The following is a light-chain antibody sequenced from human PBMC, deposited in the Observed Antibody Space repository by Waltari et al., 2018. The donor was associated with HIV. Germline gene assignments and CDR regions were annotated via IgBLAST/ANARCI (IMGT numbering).Light chain of an antibody. CDR3: QTWGTGFWV. CDR1: NGHSSYA. V-gene: IGLV4-69*01. Sequence: QLVLTQSPSASASLGASVKLTCTLSNGHSSYAIAWHQQQPEKGPRYLMKVNSDGSHSKGDGIPDRFSGSSSGAGRYLTISSLQSEDEADYYCQTWGTGFWVFGGGTKLTVL. J-gene: IGLJ3*02. CDR2: VNSDGSH.